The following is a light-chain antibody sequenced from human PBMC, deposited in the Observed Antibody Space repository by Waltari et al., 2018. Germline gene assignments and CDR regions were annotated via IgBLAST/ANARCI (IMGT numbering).Light chain of an antibody. V-gene: IGLV2-14*01. Sequence: QSALTQPASVSGSPAQSITISCTGTSSDVGAYNYVSWFQQHPGKAPKLLIYEVSNRHSGVSSRFSGSRSGNTASLTISGRQAEDETDYYCSAYRGSSALVFGTGTKVTVL. CDR1: SSDVGAYNY. CDR3: SAYRGSSALV. CDR2: EVS. J-gene: IGLJ1*01.